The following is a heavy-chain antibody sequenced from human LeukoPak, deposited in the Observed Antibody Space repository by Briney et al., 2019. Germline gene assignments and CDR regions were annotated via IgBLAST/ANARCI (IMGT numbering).Heavy chain of an antibody. D-gene: IGHD2-15*01. V-gene: IGHV3-11*04. J-gene: IGHJ4*02. CDR1: GFTFSDYY. CDR3: ASRRVVAAIDY. CDR2: ISSSGSTI. Sequence: GGSLRLSCAASGFTFSDYYMSWIRQAPGKGLEWVSYISSSGSTIYYADSVKGRFTISRDNAKNSLYLQMDSLRAEDTAVYYCASRRVVAAIDYWGQGTLVTVSS.